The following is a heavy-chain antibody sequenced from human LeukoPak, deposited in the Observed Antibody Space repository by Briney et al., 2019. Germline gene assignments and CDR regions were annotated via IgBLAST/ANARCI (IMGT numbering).Heavy chain of an antibody. Sequence: GESLKISCKGSGYSFTSYWISWVRQMPGKGLEWMGRIDRSDSYTNYSPSFQGHVTISAGKSISTAYLQWSSLKASDTAMYYCARRRKAYDSSGYYLYYFDYWGQGTLVTVSS. CDR3: ARRRKAYDSSGYYLYYFDY. CDR2: IDRSDSYT. V-gene: IGHV5-10-1*01. D-gene: IGHD3-22*01. J-gene: IGHJ4*02. CDR1: GYSFTSYW.